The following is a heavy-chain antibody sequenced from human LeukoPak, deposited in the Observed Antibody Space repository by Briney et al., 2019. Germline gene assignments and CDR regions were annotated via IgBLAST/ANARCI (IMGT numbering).Heavy chain of an antibody. V-gene: IGHV4-59*01. CDR1: GGSINNSY. D-gene: IGHD6-19*01. J-gene: IGHJ6*03. CDR2: IYYSGST. Sequence: SETLSLTCTVSGGSINNSYWTWIRQPPGKGLEWIGHIYYSGSTNYNPSLKSRVTISVDTSKNQLSLKLSSVTAADTAVYYCARGGPGYSSGWYDYYYYMDVWGKGTTVTISS. CDR3: ARGGPGYSSGWYDYYYYMDV.